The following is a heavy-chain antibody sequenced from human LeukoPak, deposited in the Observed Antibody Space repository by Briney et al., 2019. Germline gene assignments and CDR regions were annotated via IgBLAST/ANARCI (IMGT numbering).Heavy chain of an antibody. CDR1: GFTFDKAW. V-gene: IGHV3-15*01. J-gene: IGHJ4*02. D-gene: IGHD6-19*01. CDR3: TTSTVPGIDY. Sequence: GGSLRLSCAASGFTFDKAWMTWVRQAPGNGLEWVGRIKSKIHGGTIDYAAPVKGRFTISRDDSENTVYLQMSSLSTEDTAMYYCTTSTVPGIDYWGQGIQVTVSS. CDR2: IKSKIHGGTI.